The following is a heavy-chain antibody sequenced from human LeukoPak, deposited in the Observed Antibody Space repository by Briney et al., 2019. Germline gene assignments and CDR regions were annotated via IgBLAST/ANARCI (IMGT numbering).Heavy chain of an antibody. CDR2: ISGSGGST. CDR3: AKDLLRDYYYGMDV. V-gene: IGHV3-23*01. J-gene: IGHJ6*02. D-gene: IGHD3-3*01. Sequence: GGSLRLPCAASGFTLSSYAMSWVRQAPGKGLEWVSAISGSGGSTYYADSVKGRFTISRDNSKNTLYLQMNSLRAEDTAVYYCAKDLLRDYYYGMDVWGQGTTVTVSS. CDR1: GFTLSSYA.